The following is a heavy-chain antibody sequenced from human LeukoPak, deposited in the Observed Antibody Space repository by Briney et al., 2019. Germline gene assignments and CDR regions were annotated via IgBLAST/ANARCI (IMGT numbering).Heavy chain of an antibody. Sequence: SQTLSLTCTVSGGSISSGDYYWGWIRQPPGRGLEWIGYIYYSGSTYYNPSLKSRVTISVDTSKNQFSLKLSSVTAADTAVYYCARDDDYGGKLDYWGQGTLVTVSS. CDR2: IYYSGST. V-gene: IGHV4-30-4*01. CDR1: GGSISSGDYY. D-gene: IGHD4-23*01. CDR3: ARDDDYGGKLDY. J-gene: IGHJ4*02.